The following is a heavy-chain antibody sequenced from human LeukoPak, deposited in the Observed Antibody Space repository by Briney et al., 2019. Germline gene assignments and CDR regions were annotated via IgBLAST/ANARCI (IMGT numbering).Heavy chain of an antibody. V-gene: IGHV1-2*02. J-gene: IGHJ2*01. D-gene: IGHD3-10*01. CDR3: ARGRGTTMVRGVITNYFDL. Sequence: ASVKVSCKTSGYTFTAHYIHWVRQAPGQGLEWMGLIDPNIGGTNYAQKFLGSVTMTGDTSINTAFMEIRRLRSDDTAIYYCARGRGTTMVRGVITNYFDLWGRGSLVTVSS. CDR1: GYTFTAHY. CDR2: IDPNIGGT.